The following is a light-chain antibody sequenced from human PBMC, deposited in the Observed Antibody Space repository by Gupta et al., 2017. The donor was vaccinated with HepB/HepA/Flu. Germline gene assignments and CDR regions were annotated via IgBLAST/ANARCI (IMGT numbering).Light chain of an antibody. J-gene: IGKJ2*01. V-gene: IGKV3-20*01. CDR3: QQYGSSPGYT. Sequence: EIVLTPSPGPLSLSPGERATPSCRASQSVSSSYLAWYQQKPGQAPRLLIYGASSRATGIPDRFSGSGSGTDFTLTISRLEPEDFAVYYCQQYGSSPGYTFGQGTKLEIK. CDR1: QSVSSSY. CDR2: GAS.